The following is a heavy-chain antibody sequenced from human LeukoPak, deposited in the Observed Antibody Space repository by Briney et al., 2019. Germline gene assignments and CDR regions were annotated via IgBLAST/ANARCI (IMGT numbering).Heavy chain of an antibody. CDR1: GYSFTSYW. CDR2: IYPGDSDT. D-gene: IGHD2-21*02. V-gene: IGHV5-51*01. J-gene: IGHJ4*02. CDR3: ARHVAYCGGDCPFDY. Sequence: GESLQISCKGSGYSFTSYWIGWVRQMPGKGLEWMGIIYPGDSDTRYSPSFQGQVTISADKSISTAYLQWSSLKASDTAMYYCARHVAYCGGDCPFDYWGQGTLVTVSS.